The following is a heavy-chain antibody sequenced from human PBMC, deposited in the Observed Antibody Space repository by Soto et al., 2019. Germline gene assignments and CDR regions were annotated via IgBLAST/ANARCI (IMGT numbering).Heavy chain of an antibody. CDR1: VFTFSSYA. V-gene: IGHV3-30*18. Sequence: TGGSLRLSCAASVFTFSSYAMHWVRQTPGKGLEWVALISYDGSIKYYADSVKGRFTISRDNSKNTLYLQMNSLRAEDTSVFYCAKPRYCISPSCFYGMDVWGQGTTVTVSS. CDR2: ISYDGSIK. J-gene: IGHJ6*02. D-gene: IGHD2-2*01. CDR3: AKPRYCISPSCFYGMDV.